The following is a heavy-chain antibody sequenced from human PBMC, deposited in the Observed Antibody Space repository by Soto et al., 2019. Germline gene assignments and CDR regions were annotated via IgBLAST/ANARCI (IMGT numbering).Heavy chain of an antibody. D-gene: IGHD3-3*01. Sequence: GGSLRLSCAASGFTFSDYYMSWIRQAPGKGLEWVSYISSSGSTIYYADSVKGRFTISRDNAKNSLYLQMNSLRAEDTAVYYCARDQESYDFWSGYYLRDYYYGMDVWGQGTTVTVSS. CDR1: GFTFSDYY. J-gene: IGHJ6*02. V-gene: IGHV3-11*01. CDR3: ARDQESYDFWSGYYLRDYYYGMDV. CDR2: ISSSGSTI.